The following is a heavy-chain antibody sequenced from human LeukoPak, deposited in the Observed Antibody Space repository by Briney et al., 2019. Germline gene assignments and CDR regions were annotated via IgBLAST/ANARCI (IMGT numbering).Heavy chain of an antibody. CDR3: AKLRSVEIVMALSFFDY. CDR2: ISGSDGGT. V-gene: IGHV3-23*01. Sequence: PGGSLRLSCAASGFTFSSYAMSWVRQAPGKGLEWVSAISGSDGGTYYADSVKGRLTISRDNSKNTLYLQMNSLRAEDTAIYYCAKLRSVEIVMALSFFDYWGQGTLVTVSS. CDR1: GFTFSSYA. J-gene: IGHJ4*02. D-gene: IGHD5-12*01.